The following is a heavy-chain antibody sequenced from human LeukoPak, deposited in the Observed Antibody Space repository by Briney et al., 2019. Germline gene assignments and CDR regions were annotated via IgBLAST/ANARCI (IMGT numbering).Heavy chain of an antibody. Sequence: SDTLSLICTVSGGSISSYYWSWIRQPAGKGLDWIGRIYTSGSTNYNVSLKSRVSMSVDTSKNQFSLKLSSVTAADTAVFYCARENSGSYREFDYWGQGTLVTVSS. CDR3: ARENSGSYREFDY. CDR2: IYTSGST. J-gene: IGHJ4*02. CDR1: GGSISSYY. D-gene: IGHD1-26*01. V-gene: IGHV4-4*07.